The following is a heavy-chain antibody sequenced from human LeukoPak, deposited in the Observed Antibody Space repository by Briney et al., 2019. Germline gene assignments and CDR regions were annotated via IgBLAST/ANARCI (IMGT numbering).Heavy chain of an antibody. Sequence: PSQTLSLTCTVSGNSISSGDNYWSWIRQPAGKGLEWIGSIYKTGSTNYSPSLRSRVFISVDTSNNQFSLNLNSVTAADTAVYFCTRHQTNNYGPGTPFDFWGQGTLVSVSS. CDR1: GNSISSGDNY. CDR2: IYKTGST. V-gene: IGHV4-61*02. CDR3: TRHQTNNYGPGTPFDF. J-gene: IGHJ4*02. D-gene: IGHD3-10*01.